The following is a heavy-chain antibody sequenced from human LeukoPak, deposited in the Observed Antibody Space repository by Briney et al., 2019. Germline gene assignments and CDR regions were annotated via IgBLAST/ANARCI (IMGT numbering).Heavy chain of an antibody. CDR3: AELGITMIGGV. D-gene: IGHD3-10*02. Sequence: GGSLTLSCAASRFTFNNYAMSWVRQAPGRGLEWVSYISSSGSTIYYADSVKGRFTISRDNAKNSLYLQMNSLRAEDTAVYYCAELGITMIGGVWGKGTTVTISS. CDR1: RFTFNNYA. CDR2: ISSSGSTI. V-gene: IGHV3-48*03. J-gene: IGHJ6*04.